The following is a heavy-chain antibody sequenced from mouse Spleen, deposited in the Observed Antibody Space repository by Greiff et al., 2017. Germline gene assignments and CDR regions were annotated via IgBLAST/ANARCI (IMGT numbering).Heavy chain of an antibody. V-gene: IGHV1-52*01. J-gene: IGHJ1*01. CDR2: IDPSDSET. CDR1: GYTFTSYW. CDR3: ARVRDWYFDV. Sequence: QVQLKESGAELVKPGASVKVSCKASGYTFTSYWMHWVKQRPIQGLEWIGNIDPSDSETHYNQKFKDKATLTVDKSSSTAYMQLSSLTSEDSAVYYCARVRDWYFDVWGAGTTVTVSS.